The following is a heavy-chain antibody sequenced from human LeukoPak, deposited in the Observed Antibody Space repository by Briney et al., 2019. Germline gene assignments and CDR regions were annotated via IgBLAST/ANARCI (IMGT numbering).Heavy chain of an antibody. V-gene: IGHV4-59*01. CDR1: GGSISSYY. Sequence: SETLSLTCTVSGGSISSYYWSWIRQPPGKGLEWIGYIYYSGSTNYNPSLKTRVTISVDTSKSQISLKLTSVTAADTAVYYCASFTYYDFWTFPYWGQGTLVTVSS. D-gene: IGHD3-3*01. CDR2: IYYSGST. CDR3: ASFTYYDFWTFPY. J-gene: IGHJ4*02.